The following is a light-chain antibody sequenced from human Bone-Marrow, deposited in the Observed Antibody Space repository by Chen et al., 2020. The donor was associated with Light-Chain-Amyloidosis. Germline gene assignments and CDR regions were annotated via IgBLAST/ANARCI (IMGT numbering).Light chain of an antibody. V-gene: IGKV4-1*01. Sequence: DIVMTQPPDSLAVSLGERATINCKSSQSVLYNSNNKNYLAWYQQKPGQPPKLLIYWASTRESGVPDRFSGSGSGTDFTLTISSLQAEDVAVYYCQQYYTTPYTFGQGTKLEIK. CDR2: WAS. J-gene: IGKJ2*01. CDR1: QSVLYNSNNKNY. CDR3: QQYYTTPYT.